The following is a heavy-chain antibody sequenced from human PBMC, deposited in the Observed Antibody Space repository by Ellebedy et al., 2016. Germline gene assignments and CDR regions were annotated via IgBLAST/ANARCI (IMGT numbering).Heavy chain of an antibody. CDR3: AKDWYQWESSSGWLDP. CDR1: GFTFRTYA. CDR2: ISGGGSGT. Sequence: GGSLRLXXAASGFTFRTYAMSWVRQAPGKGLEWVSSISGGGSGTYYTDSVKGRFTISRDNSKNTLYLEMNSLRAEDTAIYYCAKDWYQWESSSGWLDPWGQGTLVIVSS. J-gene: IGHJ5*02. D-gene: IGHD6-6*01. V-gene: IGHV3-23*01.